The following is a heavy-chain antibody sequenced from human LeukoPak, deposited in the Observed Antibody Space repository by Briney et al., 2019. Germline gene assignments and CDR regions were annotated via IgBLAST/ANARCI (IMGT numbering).Heavy chain of an antibody. CDR3: ARDTQVGAGPYYYYGMDV. Sequence: ASVKVSCKASGYTFTSYGISWERQAPGQGLEWMGWISAYNGNTNYAQKLQGRVTMTTDTSTSTAYMELRSLRSDDTAVYYCARDTQVGAGPYYYYGMDVWGQGTTVTVSS. J-gene: IGHJ6*02. CDR2: ISAYNGNT. CDR1: GYTFTSYG. V-gene: IGHV1-18*01. D-gene: IGHD1-26*01.